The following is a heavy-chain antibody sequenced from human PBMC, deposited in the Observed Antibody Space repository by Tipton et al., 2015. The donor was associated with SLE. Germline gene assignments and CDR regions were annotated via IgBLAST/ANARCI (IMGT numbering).Heavy chain of an antibody. D-gene: IGHD3-10*01. V-gene: IGHV4-34*01. Sequence: TLSLTCAVYGGSFSGYYWSWIRQPPGKGLEWIGESNPSGNTNYNPSLKSRVTISVDTSKNQLSLKPTSVTAADTAVYYCARGAKERITLVRVRPYYFDYWGQGSLVTVSS. J-gene: IGHJ4*03. CDR1: GGSFSGYY. CDR2: SNPSGNT. CDR3: ARGAKERITLVRVRPYYFDY.